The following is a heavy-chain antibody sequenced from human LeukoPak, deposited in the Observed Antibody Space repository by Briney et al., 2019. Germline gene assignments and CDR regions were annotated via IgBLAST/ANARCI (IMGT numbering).Heavy chain of an antibody. D-gene: IGHD3-10*01. Sequence: NPSETLSLTCAVYGGSSSGYYWSWIRQPPGKGLGWGGEINHSGSTNYNPSLKSRVTISVDTSKNQFPLKLSSVTAADTSVYYCARGILDTGVLQCFGELLNWFDPWGQGTLVTVSS. CDR2: INHSGST. V-gene: IGHV4-34*01. CDR3: ARGILDTGVLQCFGELLNWFDP. CDR1: GGSSSGYY. J-gene: IGHJ5*02.